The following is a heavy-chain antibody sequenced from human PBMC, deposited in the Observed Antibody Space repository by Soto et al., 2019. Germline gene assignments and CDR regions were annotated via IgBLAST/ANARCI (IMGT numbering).Heavy chain of an antibody. J-gene: IGHJ4*02. V-gene: IGHV1-69*13. Sequence: AAVKVSCNASGGTFSSYAISWVRQAPGQGLEWMGGIIPLFGTANYAQKFQGRVTITADESTSTAYMELSSLRSEDTAVYYCARGNRPPMYYYDSSGYEGYDYWGQGTLVTVSS. CDR3: ARGNRPPMYYYDSSGYEGYDY. CDR1: GGTFSSYA. CDR2: IIPLFGTA. D-gene: IGHD3-22*01.